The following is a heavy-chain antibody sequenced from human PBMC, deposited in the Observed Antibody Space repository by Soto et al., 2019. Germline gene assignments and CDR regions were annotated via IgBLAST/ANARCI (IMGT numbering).Heavy chain of an antibody. CDR3: AKDLAGTTGPFDY. CDR1: GFTFSSYG. CDR2: ISYDGSNK. D-gene: IGHD1-1*01. V-gene: IGHV3-30*18. J-gene: IGHJ4*02. Sequence: GGSKRLSCAASGFTFSSYGMHWVRPAPGKGLEWVAVISYDGSNKYYADSVKGRFTISRDNSKNTLYLQMNSLRAEDTAVYYCAKDLAGTTGPFDYWGQGTLVTVSS.